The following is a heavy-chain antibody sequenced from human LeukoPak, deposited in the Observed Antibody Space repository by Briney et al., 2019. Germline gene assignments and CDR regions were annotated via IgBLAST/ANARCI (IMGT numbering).Heavy chain of an antibody. CDR1: GYTFTGYY. Sequence: ASVKVSCKASGYTFTGYYMHWVRQAPGQGLEWMGWINPNSGGTNYAQKFQGRVTMTRDTSISTAYMELSRLRSDDTAVYYCARACGGDCYGYYYGMDVWGQGTTVTVSS. CDR3: ARACGGDCYGYYYGMDV. CDR2: INPNSGGT. V-gene: IGHV1-2*02. J-gene: IGHJ6*02. D-gene: IGHD2-21*02.